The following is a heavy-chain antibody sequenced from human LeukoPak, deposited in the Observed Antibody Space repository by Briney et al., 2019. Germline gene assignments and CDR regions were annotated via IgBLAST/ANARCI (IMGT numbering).Heavy chain of an antibody. CDR1: GFTFDDYD. CDR3: ARARDIVVVVAATPYYFDY. V-gene: IGHV3-43D*03. CDR2: INWDGSGT. D-gene: IGHD2-15*01. J-gene: IGHJ4*02. Sequence: GGSLRLSCAASGFTFDDYDMHWVRQGPGKGLEWVSLINWDGSGTYYTDSVKGRFTISRDNAKNSLYLQMNSLRAEDTAVYYCARARDIVVVVAATPYYFDYWGQGTLVTVSS.